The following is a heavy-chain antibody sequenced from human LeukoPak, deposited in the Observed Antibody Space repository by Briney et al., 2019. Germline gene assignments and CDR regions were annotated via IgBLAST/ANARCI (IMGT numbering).Heavy chain of an antibody. D-gene: IGHD3-10*01. CDR3: ARADRTGGFDY. Sequence: GGSLRLSCAASGFTFSSYDMHWVRQATGKGLEWVSAIGTAGDTYYPGSVKGRSTISRENAKNSLYLQMNSLRAGDTAVYYCARADRTGGFDYWGQGTLVTVSS. V-gene: IGHV3-13*01. J-gene: IGHJ4*02. CDR1: GFTFSSYD. CDR2: IGTAGDT.